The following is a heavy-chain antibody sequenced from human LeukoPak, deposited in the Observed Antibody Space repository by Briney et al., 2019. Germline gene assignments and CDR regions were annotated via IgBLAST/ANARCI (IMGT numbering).Heavy chain of an antibody. D-gene: IGHD7-27*01. CDR3: ARESGEAFDI. Sequence: GGSLRLSFAASGITFSSHSMNWVRQAPGKGLEWVSAIGSSSTSIYYADSVKGRFTISRDNAKNSLYLQMNSLRAEDTAVYYCARESGEAFDIWGQGTIVTVSS. CDR1: GITFSSHS. J-gene: IGHJ3*02. CDR2: IGSSSTSI. V-gene: IGHV3-21*01.